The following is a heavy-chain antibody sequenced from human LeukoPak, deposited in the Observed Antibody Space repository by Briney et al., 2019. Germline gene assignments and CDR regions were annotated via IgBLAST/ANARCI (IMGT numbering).Heavy chain of an antibody. D-gene: IGHD3-22*01. V-gene: IGHV4-59*08. Sequence: SETLSLTCTVSGGSISSCYWSWIRQPPGKGLEWIGYIYYSGSTNYNPSLKSRVTISVDTSKNQFSLKLSSVTAADTAVYYCARYYYYDSSGYPYYYYGMDVWGQGTTVTVSS. J-gene: IGHJ6*02. CDR2: IYYSGST. CDR3: ARYYYYDSSGYPYYYYGMDV. CDR1: GGSISSCY.